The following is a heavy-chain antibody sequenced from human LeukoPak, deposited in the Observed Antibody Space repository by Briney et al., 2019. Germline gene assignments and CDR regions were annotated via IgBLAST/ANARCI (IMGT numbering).Heavy chain of an antibody. CDR2: IKHSGST. CDR3: ARGKIMITFGGVIAAGWFEP. D-gene: IGHD3-16*02. V-gene: IGHV4-34*01. CDR1: GGSFSGYY. J-gene: IGHJ5*02. Sequence: SETLSLTCAVHGGSFSGYYWSWIRHPPGKGLAWIGEIKHSGSTNYNPSLKSRVTISVDTSKNQSSLKLSPVTAADTALYYCARGKIMITFGGVIAAGWFEPWGKGTLVTVSS.